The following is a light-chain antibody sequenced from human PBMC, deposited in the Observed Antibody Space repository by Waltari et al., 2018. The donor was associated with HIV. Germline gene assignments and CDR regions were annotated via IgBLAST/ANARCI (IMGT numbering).Light chain of an antibody. V-gene: IGLV3-1*01. CDR1: KLGNKY. J-gene: IGLJ2*01. CDR3: QAWDRSTVV. CDR2: EDN. Sequence: SYEVTQPPSVSVSPGQTASITCSGHKLGNKYTAWYQQKPGQSPVLVIYEDNKRRSGTAGRFSGSNAGDTATLTISGTQAMDEADYYCQAWDRSTVVFGGGTRLTVL.